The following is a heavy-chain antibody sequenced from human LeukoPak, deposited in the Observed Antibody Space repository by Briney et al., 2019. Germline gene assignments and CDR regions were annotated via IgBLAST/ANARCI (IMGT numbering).Heavy chain of an antibody. CDR2: INHSGST. Sequence: PSETLSLTCAVYGGSFSGYYWSWIRQPAGKGLEWIGEINHSGSTNYNPSLKSRVTISVDTSKNQFSLKLSSVTAADTAVYYCARVTVVTPGYYAFDIWGQGTMVTVSS. CDR1: GGSFSGYY. J-gene: IGHJ3*02. D-gene: IGHD4-23*01. V-gene: IGHV4-34*01. CDR3: ARVTVVTPGYYAFDI.